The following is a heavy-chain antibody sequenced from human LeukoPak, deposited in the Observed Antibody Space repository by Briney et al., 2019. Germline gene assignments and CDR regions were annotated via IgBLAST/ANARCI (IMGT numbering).Heavy chain of an antibody. CDR1: GGSFSGYY. CDR2: INHSGST. J-gene: IGHJ5*02. CDR3: ARRQYFDWLAGSWFDP. D-gene: IGHD3-9*01. V-gene: IGHV4-34*01. Sequence: SETLSLTCAVYGGSFSGYYWSWIRQPPGKGLEWIGEINHSGSTNYNPSLKSRVTISVDTSKNQFSLKLSSVTAADTAVYYCARRQYFDWLAGSWFDPWGQGTLVTVSS.